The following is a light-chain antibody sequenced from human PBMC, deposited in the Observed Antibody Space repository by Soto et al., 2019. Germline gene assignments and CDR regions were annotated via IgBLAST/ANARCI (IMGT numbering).Light chain of an antibody. CDR1: QSVSSN. J-gene: IGKJ4*01. CDR3: QQYNDLPLT. CDR2: GAS. V-gene: IGKV3-15*01. Sequence: EIVMTQSPATLSVSPGERATLSCRASQSVSSNLAWYQQKPGQAPRLLIYGASTRATGLPDRISGSGSGTDSTLTISILQSEDFALYYYQQYNDLPLTFGGGTKVEIK.